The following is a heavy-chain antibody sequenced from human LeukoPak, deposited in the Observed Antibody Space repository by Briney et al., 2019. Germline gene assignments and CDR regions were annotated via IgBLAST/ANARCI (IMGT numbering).Heavy chain of an antibody. CDR3: ARVIAGQSDYSDPYGY. D-gene: IGHD4-11*01. Sequence: ASVKVSCKASGYTFTSYGISWVRQAPGQGLEWMGWISAYNGNTNYAQKLQGRVTMTTDTSTSTAYMELRSLRSDDTAVYYCARVIAGQSDYSDPYGYWGQGTLVTVSS. CDR2: ISAYNGNT. V-gene: IGHV1-18*01. CDR1: GYTFTSYG. J-gene: IGHJ4*02.